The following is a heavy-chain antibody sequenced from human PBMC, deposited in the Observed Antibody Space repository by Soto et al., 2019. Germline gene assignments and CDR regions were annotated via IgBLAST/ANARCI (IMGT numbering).Heavy chain of an antibody. CDR3: ARVYSGSYYHDY. CDR1: GFTFNDHY. Sequence: GGSLRLSCAAAGFTFNDHYMDWVRQAPGEGLEWVGRIRNKVNGYTTEYAASVKDRFIISRHDSKNSLFLQMSSLKTKDTAVYYCARVYSGSYYHDYWGQGTQVTVSS. D-gene: IGHD1-26*01. CDR2: IRNKVNGYTT. V-gene: IGHV3-72*01. J-gene: IGHJ4*02.